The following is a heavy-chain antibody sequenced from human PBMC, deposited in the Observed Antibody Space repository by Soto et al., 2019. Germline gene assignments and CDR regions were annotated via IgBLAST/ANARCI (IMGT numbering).Heavy chain of an antibody. D-gene: IGHD3-22*01. CDR1: GDSISGIDYY. CDR2: IYFRGNT. V-gene: IGHV4-31*03. Sequence: SETLSLTCSVSGDSISGIDYYWTWIRQHPEKCLEWIGNIYFRGNTYYSPSLESRLTISVDTSKNQFSLKLTSVTAAYTAVYYCAREGGSYDSGGYLIRGAFDIWGQGTMVTVSS. J-gene: IGHJ3*02. CDR3: AREGGSYDSGGYLIRGAFDI.